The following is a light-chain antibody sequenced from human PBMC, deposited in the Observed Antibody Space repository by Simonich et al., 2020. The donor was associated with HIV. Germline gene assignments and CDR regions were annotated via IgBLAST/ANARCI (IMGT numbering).Light chain of an antibody. CDR3: QQYNNWPPLT. CDR1: QSVSSN. Sequence: EIVMTQSPATLSVSPGERATLSCRASQSVSSNLAWYQQKPGQAPRLLIYGASTRATGIPARFIGSGSETEFTLTISSLQSEDVAVYYCQQYNNWPPLTFGGGTKVEIK. CDR2: GAS. J-gene: IGKJ4*01. V-gene: IGKV3-15*01.